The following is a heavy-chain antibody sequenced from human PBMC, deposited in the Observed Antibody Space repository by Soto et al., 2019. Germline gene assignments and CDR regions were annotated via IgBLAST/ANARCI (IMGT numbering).Heavy chain of an antibody. D-gene: IGHD6-13*01. J-gene: IGHJ5*02. CDR1: GYTFTSYG. CDR3: VRRHVSATGSDWFDP. Sequence: ASVKVSCKASGYTFTSYGIHWLRHAPGQRLEWMGWINAANGDTKYSPKFQGRVTITRDTSASTAYMELSSLRSEDTAVYYCVRRHVSATGSDWFDPWGQGTLVTVSS. V-gene: IGHV1-3*01. CDR2: INAANGDT.